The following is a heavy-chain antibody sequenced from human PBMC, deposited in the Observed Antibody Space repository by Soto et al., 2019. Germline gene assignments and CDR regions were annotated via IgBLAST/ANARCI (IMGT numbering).Heavy chain of an antibody. D-gene: IGHD2-21*02. J-gene: IGHJ6*02. CDR3: ARDLWGYCGTDCYPLDV. Sequence: SETLSLTCTVSGGNISGHYWSWIRQPTGKGLEWIGYMYKTGSTVYNPSFKSRVTISVDTSKNQFSLKLNSVTAADTAVYYCARDLWGYCGTDCYPLDVWGQGTTVTVSS. V-gene: IGHV4-59*11. CDR1: GGNISGHY. CDR2: MYKTGST.